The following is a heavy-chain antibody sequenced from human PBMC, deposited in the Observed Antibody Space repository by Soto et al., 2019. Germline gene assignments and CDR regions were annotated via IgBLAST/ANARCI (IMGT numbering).Heavy chain of an antibody. CDR2: VYYGGAIFYSGNI. CDR1: GDSISSSNSH. J-gene: IGHJ3*02. Sequence: SETLSLTCTVSGDSISSSNSHWGWTRQPPGEGLEYIGSVYYGGAIFYSGNIYYNPSLKSRVTISVDTSKNQFSLRLSSVTAADTGVYYCVRYDRINMKPYSPEGFHIWGQGTMVTVSS. V-gene: IGHV4-39*01. D-gene: IGHD3-3*02. CDR3: VRYDRINMKPYSPEGFHI.